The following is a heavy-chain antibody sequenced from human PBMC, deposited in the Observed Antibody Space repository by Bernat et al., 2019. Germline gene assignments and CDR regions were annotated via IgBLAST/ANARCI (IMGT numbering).Heavy chain of an antibody. CDR1: GLTFSSFW. CDR3: AKAEYSSSSRHFDY. CDR2: VNGDGSST. V-gene: IGHV3-74*01. Sequence: EVQLVESGGGLVQPGGSLRLSCAASGLTFSSFWMPWVRQAPGKGLVWVSRVNGDGSSTSYADSVKGRFTISRDNAKNTLYLQMNSLRAEDTAVYYCAKAEYSSSSRHFDYWGQGTLVTVSS. J-gene: IGHJ4*02. D-gene: IGHD6-6*01.